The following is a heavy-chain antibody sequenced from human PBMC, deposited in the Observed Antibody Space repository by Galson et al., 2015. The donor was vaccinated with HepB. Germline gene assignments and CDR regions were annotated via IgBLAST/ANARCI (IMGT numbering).Heavy chain of an antibody. J-gene: IGHJ6*02. D-gene: IGHD6-13*01. Sequence: SLRLSCAASGFTFSSFGMHWVRQAPGKGLEWVAVISYDGSNKYYADSVKGRFTISRDNSKNTLYLQMSSLRAEDTAVYYCAKGLYSSSWYNYYALDVWGHGTTVTVSS. V-gene: IGHV3-30*18. CDR1: GFTFSSFG. CDR2: ISYDGSNK. CDR3: AKGLYSSSWYNYYALDV.